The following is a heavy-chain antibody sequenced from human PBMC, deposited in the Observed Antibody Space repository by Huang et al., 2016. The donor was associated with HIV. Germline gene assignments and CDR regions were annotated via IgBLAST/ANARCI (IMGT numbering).Heavy chain of an antibody. Sequence: EVQLVQSGAVVKKPGESLKISCKGSGYTFNGYWIGWVRQMPGKGLEGMGIIYPGDSDTTSSPSFQGQVTISADKSISTAYLQWSGLKASDTAMYYCARQGVGDFVVEPTGLGAFDIWGQGTMVTVSS. D-gene: IGHD2-2*01. J-gene: IGHJ3*02. CDR2: IYPGDSDT. V-gene: IGHV5-51*01. CDR1: GYTFNGYW. CDR3: ARQGVGDFVVEPTGLGAFDI.